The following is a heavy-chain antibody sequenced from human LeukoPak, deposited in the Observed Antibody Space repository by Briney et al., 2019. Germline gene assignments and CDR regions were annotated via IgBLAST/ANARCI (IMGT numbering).Heavy chain of an antibody. D-gene: IGHD5-12*01. CDR3: ARNKDLANWFDP. CDR2: ISYSGIT. Sequence: SETLSLTCTVSSDSISSYYWSWIRQPPGKGLEWIGYISYSGITNHSPSLKSRVTISVDTSKNQLSLKLSSVTAADTAVYYCARNKDLANWFDPWGQGTLVTVSS. J-gene: IGHJ5*02. CDR1: SDSISSYY. V-gene: IGHV4-59*01.